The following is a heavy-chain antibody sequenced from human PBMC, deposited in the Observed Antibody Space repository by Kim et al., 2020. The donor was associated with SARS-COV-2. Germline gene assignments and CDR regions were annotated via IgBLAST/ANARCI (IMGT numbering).Heavy chain of an antibody. CDR2: MNPNSGNT. J-gene: IGHJ4*01. D-gene: IGHD2-15*01. Sequence: ASVKVSCKASGYTFTSYDINWVRQATGQGLEWMGWMNPNSGNTDYAQKFQGRVTMTRDTSISTAYMELSSLKSEDTAMYYCTRGPKNSPNHIDYWGQGTLVTVSS. V-gene: IGHV1-8*01. CDR3: TRGPKNSPNHIDY. CDR1: GYTFTSYD.